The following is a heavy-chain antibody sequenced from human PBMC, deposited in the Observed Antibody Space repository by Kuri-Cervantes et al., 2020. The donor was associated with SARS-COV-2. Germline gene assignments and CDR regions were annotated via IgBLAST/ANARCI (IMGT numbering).Heavy chain of an antibody. CDR3: ATASPMTTVTNNWFDP. J-gene: IGHJ5*02. CDR1: GGTFSSYA. CDR2: IIPIFGTA. Sequence: SVKVSCKASGGTFSSYAISWVRQAPGQGLEWMGGIIPIFGTANYAQKFQGRVTMTEDTSTDTAYMELSSLRSEDTAVYYCATASPMTTVTNNWFDPWGQGTLVTVSS. V-gene: IGHV1-69*06. D-gene: IGHD4-11*01.